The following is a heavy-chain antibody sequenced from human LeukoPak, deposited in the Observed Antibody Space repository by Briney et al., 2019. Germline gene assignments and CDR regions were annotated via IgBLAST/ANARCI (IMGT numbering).Heavy chain of an antibody. V-gene: IGHV3-23*01. J-gene: IGHJ4*02. D-gene: IGHD2-15*01. CDR1: RFTFSTYT. Sequence: PGGSLRLSCAASRFTFSTYTVNWVRHAPGKGLEWVSAISGSDGGTYYADSVKGRFTISRDNSKNTLYLQMSSLRAEETAIYYCAKAPVASCRGAFCDPFDCWGQGNLVTVSS. CDR2: ISGSDGGT. CDR3: AKAPVASCRGAFCDPFDC.